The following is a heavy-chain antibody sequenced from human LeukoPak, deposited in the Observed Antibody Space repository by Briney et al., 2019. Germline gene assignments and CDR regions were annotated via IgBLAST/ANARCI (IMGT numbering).Heavy chain of an antibody. CDR2: ISTSGTYI. J-gene: IGHJ4*02. CDR1: GFTFSTYS. V-gene: IGHV3-21*01. CDR3: ARDLADYSDY. Sequence: GGSLRLSCAASGFTFSTYSMNWVRQAPGKGLEWVSSISTSGTYIYYADSLKGRFTISRDNAENSLYLQMHSLRAEDTAVYYCARDLADYSDYWGQGTLVTVSS. D-gene: IGHD2-21*01.